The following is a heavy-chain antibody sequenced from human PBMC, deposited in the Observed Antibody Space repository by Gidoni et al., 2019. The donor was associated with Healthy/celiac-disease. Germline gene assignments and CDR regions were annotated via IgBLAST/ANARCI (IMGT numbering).Heavy chain of an antibody. V-gene: IGHV3-23*01. CDR2: ISGSGGST. D-gene: IGHD3-22*01. CDR1: GFNFSSYA. J-gene: IGHJ6*02. CDR3: AKAVSGSYYYGMDV. Sequence: EVQLLESGGGLVQPGGSLRLSCAASGFNFSSYAMSWVRQATGKGLEWVSAISGSGGSTYYADSVKGRFTISRDNSKNTLYLQMNSLRAEDTAVYYCAKAVSGSYYYGMDVWGQGTTVTVSS.